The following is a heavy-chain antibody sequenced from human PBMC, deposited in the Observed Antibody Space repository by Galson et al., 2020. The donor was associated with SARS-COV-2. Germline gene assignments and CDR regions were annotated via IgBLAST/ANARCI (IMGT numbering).Heavy chain of an antibody. Sequence: GESLKISCAASGFTFSSYSMNWVRQAPGKGLEWVSSISSSSSYIYYADSVKGRFTISRDNAKNSLYLQMNSLRAEDTAVYYCASLPADCSSTSCYYYYYGMDVWGQGTTVTVSS. CDR3: ASLPADCSSTSCYYYYYGMDV. D-gene: IGHD2-2*01. CDR2: ISSSSSYI. J-gene: IGHJ6*02. CDR1: GFTFSSYS. V-gene: IGHV3-21*01.